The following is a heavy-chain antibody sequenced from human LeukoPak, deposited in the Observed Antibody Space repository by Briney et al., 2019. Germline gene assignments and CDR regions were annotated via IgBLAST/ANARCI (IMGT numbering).Heavy chain of an antibody. CDR2: IIPIFGTA. CDR1: ERTFTSYA. Sequence: GASVKVSCKASERTFTSYAISWVRQAPGQGLEWMGGIIPIFGTANYAQKFQGRVTITTDESTSTAYMELSSLRSEDTAVYYCARPIVGATLDAFDIWGQGTMVTVSS. D-gene: IGHD1-26*01. J-gene: IGHJ3*02. V-gene: IGHV1-69*05. CDR3: ARPIVGATLDAFDI.